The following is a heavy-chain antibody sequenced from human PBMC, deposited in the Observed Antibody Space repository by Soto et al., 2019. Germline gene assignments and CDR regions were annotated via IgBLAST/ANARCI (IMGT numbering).Heavy chain of an antibody. Sequence: QVQLVQSGAEVKKPGASVKVSCKASGYTFSTWDIDWVRLATGQGLEWMGSMNPNSGNTEYAQKFQGRVTMTRDTSISTFYMELSSLRSEDTAIYYCARTMGGIAAAGNDYWGQGTLVTVSS. D-gene: IGHD6-13*01. V-gene: IGHV1-8*01. CDR2: MNPNSGNT. CDR1: GYTFSTWD. J-gene: IGHJ4*02. CDR3: ARTMGGIAAAGNDY.